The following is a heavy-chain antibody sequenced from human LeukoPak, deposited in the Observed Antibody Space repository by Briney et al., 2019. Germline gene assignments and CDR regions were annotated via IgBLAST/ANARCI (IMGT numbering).Heavy chain of an antibody. Sequence: PGGSLRLSCAASGFTFSSYWMHWVRQAPGKGLVWVSRINTDGSDTTYADSVKGRFTISRDNAKNTLYLQMNSLRAEDTAVYYCVRGIRDYYGLDYWGQGTLVTVSS. D-gene: IGHD3-22*01. CDR2: INTDGSDT. CDR3: VRGIRDYYGLDY. CDR1: GFTFSSYW. J-gene: IGHJ4*02. V-gene: IGHV3-74*01.